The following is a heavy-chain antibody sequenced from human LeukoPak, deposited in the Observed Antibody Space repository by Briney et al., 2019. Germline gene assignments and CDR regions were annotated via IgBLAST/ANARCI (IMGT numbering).Heavy chain of an antibody. D-gene: IGHD7-27*01. CDR3: ARRNWGLDY. CDR1: GFTFSGYW. Sequence: GGSLRFSCAASGFTFSGYWMHWVRQGPGEGLVWVSHINTDGSSASYADSVKGRFTISRDNAKNTLYLQMNSLRAEDTAVYYCARRNWGLDYWGQGTLVTVSS. CDR2: INTDGSSA. J-gene: IGHJ4*02. V-gene: IGHV3-74*01.